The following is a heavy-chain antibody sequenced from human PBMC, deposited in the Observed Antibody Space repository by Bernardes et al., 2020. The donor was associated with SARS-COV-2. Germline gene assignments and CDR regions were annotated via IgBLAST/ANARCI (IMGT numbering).Heavy chain of an antibody. V-gene: IGHV4-4*02. D-gene: IGHD1-1*01. CDR1: GGSISSSNW. CDR3: ASLGTLTPNSRGSLYY. CDR2: VFHSGST. Sequence: SETLSLTCAVSGGSISSSNWWSWVRQSPGKGLEWIGEVFHSGSTNYNPSLKSRVIMSVDKSKNQFSLEVTSVTAADTAVYYCASLGTLTPNSRGSLYYWGQGTLVTVSS. J-gene: IGHJ4*02.